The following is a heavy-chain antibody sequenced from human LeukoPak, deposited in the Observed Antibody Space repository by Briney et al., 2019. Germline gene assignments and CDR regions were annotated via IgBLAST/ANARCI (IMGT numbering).Heavy chain of an antibody. V-gene: IGHV3-48*02. CDR2: ISSSSTTI. D-gene: IGHD2-21*02. J-gene: IGHJ4*02. CDR1: GLIITSYS. CDR3: ARLTVVTATSSLDY. Sequence: GGSLRLSCAASGLIITSYSMNWVRQAPGKGLEWVSHISSSSTTIDYADSVKGRFTISRDNAKNSLYLQMNSLRDEDTAVYYCARLTVVTATSSLDYWGQGTLVTVSS.